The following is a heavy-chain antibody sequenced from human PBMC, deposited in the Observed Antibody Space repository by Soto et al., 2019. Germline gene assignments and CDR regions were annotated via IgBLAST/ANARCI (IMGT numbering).Heavy chain of an antibody. CDR1: GGYISSYY. J-gene: IGHJ6*03. V-gene: IGHV4-59*01. CDR2: IYYSGST. D-gene: IGHD6-13*01. CDR3: ARVNWIAAAGTGYYYYMDV. Sequence: SETLSLTCTVSGGYISSYYWSWIRQPPGKGLEWIGYIYYSGSTNYNPSLKSRVTISVDTSKNQFSLKLSSVTAADAAVYYCARVNWIAAAGTGYYYYMDVWGKGTTVTVSS.